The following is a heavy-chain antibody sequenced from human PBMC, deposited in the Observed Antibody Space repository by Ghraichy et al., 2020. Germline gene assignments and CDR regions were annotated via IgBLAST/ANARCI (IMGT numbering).Heavy chain of an antibody. V-gene: IGHV3-49*03. CDR1: GFTFGDYV. D-gene: IGHD5-24*01. Sequence: GGSLRLSCTASGFTFGDYVMSWFRQAPGKGLEWVGFIRSKAYGGTTEYAASVKGRFTISRDDSKSIAYLQMNSLKTEDTAVYYCTRDGGRWNWRLQLPLEYWGQGTLVTVSS. CDR2: IRSKAYGGTT. J-gene: IGHJ4*02. CDR3: TRDGGRWNWRLQLPLEY.